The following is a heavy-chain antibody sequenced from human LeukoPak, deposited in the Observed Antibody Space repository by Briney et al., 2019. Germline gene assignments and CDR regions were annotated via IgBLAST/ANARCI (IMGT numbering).Heavy chain of an antibody. Sequence: SETLSLTCTVSGGSISSSYYYWGWIRQPPGKGLEWIGSIYYSGSTYYNPSLRSRVTISVDTSKNQFSLKLSSVTAADTAVYYCARHLIAVAGTGSVFDIWGQGTTVTVPS. D-gene: IGHD6-19*01. J-gene: IGHJ3*02. CDR2: IYYSGST. CDR1: GGSISSSYYY. V-gene: IGHV4-39*01. CDR3: ARHLIAVAGTGSVFDI.